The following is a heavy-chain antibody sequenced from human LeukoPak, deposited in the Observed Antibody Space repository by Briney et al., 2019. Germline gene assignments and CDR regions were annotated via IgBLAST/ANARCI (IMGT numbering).Heavy chain of an antibody. D-gene: IGHD3/OR15-3a*01. CDR3: ATEFWTHDI. J-gene: IGHJ3*02. Sequence: PGRSLRLSCAASGFTFSSYAMHWVRQAPGKGLEWVAVISYDGSNKYYADSVKGRFPISRDNSKNTLYLQMSSLRSEDTAVYYCATEFWTHDIWGQGTMVTVSS. V-gene: IGHV3-30*04. CDR1: GFTFSSYA. CDR2: ISYDGSNK.